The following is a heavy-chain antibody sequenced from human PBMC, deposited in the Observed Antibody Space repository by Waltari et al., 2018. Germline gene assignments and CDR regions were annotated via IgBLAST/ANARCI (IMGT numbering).Heavy chain of an antibody. CDR2: INHSGST. V-gene: IGHV4-34*01. D-gene: IGHD3-22*01. J-gene: IGHJ1*01. CDR1: GGSFSGYY. Sequence: QVQLQQWGAGLLKPSETLSLTCAVYGGSFSGYYWSWIRQPPGKGLEWIGEINHSGSTNYNPSLKSRVTISGDTSKNQFSLKLSSVTAADTAVYYCARSPYYYDSSGSIQHWGQGTLVTVSS. CDR3: ARSPYYYDSSGSIQH.